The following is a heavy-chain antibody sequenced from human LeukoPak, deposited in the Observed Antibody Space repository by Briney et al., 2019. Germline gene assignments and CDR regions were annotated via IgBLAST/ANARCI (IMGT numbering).Heavy chain of an antibody. Sequence: SETLSLTCTVSGGSISSSSYYWGWIRQPPGKGLEWIGSIYYSGSTYYNPSLKSRVTISVDTSKNQFSLKLSSVTAADTAVYYCARVTTASFTLFDYWGQGTLVTVSS. D-gene: IGHD4-11*01. J-gene: IGHJ4*02. CDR1: GGSISSSSYY. CDR3: ARVTTASFTLFDY. CDR2: IYYSGST. V-gene: IGHV4-39*01.